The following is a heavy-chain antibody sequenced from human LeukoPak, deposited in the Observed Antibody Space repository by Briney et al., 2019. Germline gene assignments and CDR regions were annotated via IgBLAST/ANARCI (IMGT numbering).Heavy chain of an antibody. V-gene: IGHV3-53*01. J-gene: IGHJ6*03. CDR3: ASSSNYYYYMDV. Sequence: GGSLRLSCAASGFTVSSNYMSWVRQAPGKGLEWVSVIYSGGSTYYADSVKGRFTISRDSAKNSLYLQMNSLRAEDTAVYYCASSSNYYYYMDVWGKGTTVTVSS. CDR1: GFTVSSNY. CDR2: IYSGGST. D-gene: IGHD6-6*01.